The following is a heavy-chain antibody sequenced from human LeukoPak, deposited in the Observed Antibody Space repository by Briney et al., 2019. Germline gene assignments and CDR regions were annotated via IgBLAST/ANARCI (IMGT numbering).Heavy chain of an antibody. Sequence: GASVTVSCKTSGYTFTGYYIHWVRQAPGQGLEWMGWINPSGDTIYAQKFQGRVTITRHTSINTVYMELRRLTSDDTALYYCAREGRQGTGGWYYFDYWGQGTLVTVSS. D-gene: IGHD2-8*02. V-gene: IGHV1-2*02. CDR1: GYTFTGYY. J-gene: IGHJ4*02. CDR2: INPSGDT. CDR3: AREGRQGTGGWYYFDY.